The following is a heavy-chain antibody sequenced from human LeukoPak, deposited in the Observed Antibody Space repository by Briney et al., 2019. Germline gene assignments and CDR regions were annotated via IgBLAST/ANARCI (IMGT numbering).Heavy chain of an antibody. D-gene: IGHD4-17*01. J-gene: IGHJ4*02. CDR2: ISYDGSNK. V-gene: IGHV3-30*18. Sequence: GGSLRLSCTASGFTFGSYGMHWVRQAPGKGLEWVAVISYDGSNKYYADSVKGRFTISRDNSKNTLYLQMNSLRAEDTAVYYCAKLSGYGDYRWHFDYWGQGTLVTVSS. CDR1: GFTFGSYG. CDR3: AKLSGYGDYRWHFDY.